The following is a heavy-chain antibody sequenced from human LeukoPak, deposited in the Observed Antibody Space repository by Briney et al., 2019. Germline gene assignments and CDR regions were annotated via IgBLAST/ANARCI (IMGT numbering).Heavy chain of an antibody. CDR3: ARDFGGYCSSTNCYLGHLDY. CDR1: GFTFSSYT. Sequence: GGSLRLSCAASGFTFSSYTMNWVRQAPGKGLEWVSSIISSGAYIYYADSVKGRFTISRDNAKNSLYLQMNSLRAEDTAVYYCARDFGGYCSSTNCYLGHLDYWGQGTLVTVSS. CDR2: IISSGAYI. D-gene: IGHD2-2*01. V-gene: IGHV3-21*03. J-gene: IGHJ4*02.